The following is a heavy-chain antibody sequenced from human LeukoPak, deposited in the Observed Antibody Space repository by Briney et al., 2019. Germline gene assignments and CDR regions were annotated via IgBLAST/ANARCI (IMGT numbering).Heavy chain of an antibody. D-gene: IGHD5-18*01. J-gene: IGHJ6*03. V-gene: IGHV4-39*07. CDR3: ATDLQLWTTHYYYMDV. CDR2: IYYSGST. CDR1: GGSISSSSYY. Sequence: SETLSLTCTVSGGSISSSSYYWGWIRQPPGKGLEWIGSIYYSGSTYYNPSLKSRVTISVDTSKNQFSLKLSSVTAADTAVYYCATDLQLWTTHYYYMDVWGKGTTVTVSS.